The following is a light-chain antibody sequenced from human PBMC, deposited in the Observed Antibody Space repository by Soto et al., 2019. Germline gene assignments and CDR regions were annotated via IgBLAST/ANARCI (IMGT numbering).Light chain of an antibody. CDR1: QGLRND. CDR3: LHHNSYPWK. V-gene: IGKV1-17*01. CDR2: AAS. J-gene: IGKJ1*01. Sequence: DIQMTQFPSSLSASVGDRVTMTCRASQGLRNDLGWYQQTPGKAPKRLIYAASSLQSGVPSRFSGSGSGTEFTLTISSLQPEDFATYYCLHHNSYPWKCGQGTRGDIK.